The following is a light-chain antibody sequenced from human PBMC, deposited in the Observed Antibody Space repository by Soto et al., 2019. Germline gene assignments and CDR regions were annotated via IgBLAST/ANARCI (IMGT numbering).Light chain of an antibody. V-gene: IGLV2-14*01. J-gene: IGLJ1*01. CDR3: SSYTSSSTYV. CDR2: DVS. CDR1: SSDVGGYNY. Sequence: QSVLTQPASVSGSPGQSITISCTGTSSDVGGYNYVSWYQQHPGKAPKLMIYDVSNRPSGVSNRFSGSKSGNTASLTISGLQAEDEADQCCSSYTSSSTYVFGTGPKGSV.